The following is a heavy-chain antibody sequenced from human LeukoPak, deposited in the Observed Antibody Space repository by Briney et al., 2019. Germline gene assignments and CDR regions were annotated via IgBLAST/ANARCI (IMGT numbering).Heavy chain of an antibody. J-gene: IGHJ5*02. D-gene: IGHD3-3*01. V-gene: IGHV3-53*01. Sequence: PGGSLRLSCAASGFTVSSNYMSWVRQAPGKGLEWVSVIYSGGSTYYADSVKGRFTISRDNSKNTLYLQMNSLRAEDTAVYYCARLLRFLEWSRYDPWGQGTLVTVSS. CDR1: GFTVSSNY. CDR2: IYSGGST. CDR3: ARLLRFLEWSRYDP.